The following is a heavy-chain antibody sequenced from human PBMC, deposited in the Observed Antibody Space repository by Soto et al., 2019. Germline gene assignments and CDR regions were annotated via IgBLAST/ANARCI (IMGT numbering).Heavy chain of an antibody. D-gene: IGHD4-17*01. V-gene: IGHV1-46*01. J-gene: IGHJ3*02. Sequence: QVQLVQSGAEVKKPGASVKVSCKASGYTFTSYYMHWVRQAPGQGLEWMGIINPSGGSTSYAQKFQGGVTMTRDTSTSTVYMELSSLRSEDTAVYYCARPQSHATVTIGYDAFDIWGQGTMVTVSS. CDR2: INPSGGST. CDR1: GYTFTSYY. CDR3: ARPQSHATVTIGYDAFDI.